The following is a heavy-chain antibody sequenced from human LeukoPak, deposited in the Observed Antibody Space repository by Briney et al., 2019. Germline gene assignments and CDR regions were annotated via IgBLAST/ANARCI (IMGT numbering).Heavy chain of an antibody. CDR2: ISASGDKT. J-gene: IGHJ4*02. CDR1: GFTFSSFA. V-gene: IGHV3-23*01. Sequence: GGSLRLSCAASGFTFSSFALTWVRQAPGKGLEWVSAISASGDKTYYVDSVKGRFTISRDNSKSTLYLQMNSLRAEDTAVYYCTKINAYHYDSSGYYFDYWGQGTLVTVSS. D-gene: IGHD3-22*01. CDR3: TKINAYHYDSSGYYFDY.